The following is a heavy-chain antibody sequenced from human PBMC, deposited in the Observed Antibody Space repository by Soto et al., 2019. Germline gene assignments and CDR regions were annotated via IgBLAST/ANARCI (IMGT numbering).Heavy chain of an antibody. J-gene: IGHJ6*03. CDR2: ISSSGSTI. D-gene: IGHD2-15*01. CDR1: GFTFSDYY. V-gene: IGHV3-11*01. Sequence: GGSLRLSCAASGFTFSDYYMSWIRQAPGKGLEWVSYISSSGSTIYYADSVKGRFTISRDNAKNSLYLQRNSLRAEDTAVYYCARVLRCSGGSCYSGEYYYYYYMDVWGKGTTVTVSS. CDR3: ARVLRCSGGSCYSGEYYYYYYMDV.